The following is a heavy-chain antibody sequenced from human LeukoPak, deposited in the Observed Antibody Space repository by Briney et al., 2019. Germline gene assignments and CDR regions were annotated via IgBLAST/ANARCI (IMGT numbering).Heavy chain of an antibody. V-gene: IGHV4-59*01. Sequence: SETLSLTCTVSGGSISSYYWSWLRQPPGKGLEWIGYIYYSGSTNYNPSLKSRVTISVDTSKNQFSLKLSSVTAADTAVYYCARVVVEMATIDIWGQGTMVTVSS. D-gene: IGHD5-24*01. CDR3: ARVVVEMATIDI. CDR2: IYYSGST. CDR1: GGSISSYY. J-gene: IGHJ3*02.